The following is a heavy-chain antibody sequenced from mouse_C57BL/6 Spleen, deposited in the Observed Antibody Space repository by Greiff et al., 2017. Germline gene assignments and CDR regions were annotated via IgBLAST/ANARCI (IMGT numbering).Heavy chain of an antibody. D-gene: IGHD2-5*01. CDR1: GYTFTSYW. CDR2: FDPNSGGT. CDR3: ARDSKRGYWYFDV. Sequence: QVQLQQSGAELVKPGASVKLSCKASGYTFTSYWMHWVKQRPGRGLEWIGRFDPNSGGTKYNEKFKSKATRTVDKPSSTADMQLSSLTSEDSAVYYGARDSKRGYWYFDVWGAGTTVTVSS. J-gene: IGHJ1*01. V-gene: IGHV1-72*01.